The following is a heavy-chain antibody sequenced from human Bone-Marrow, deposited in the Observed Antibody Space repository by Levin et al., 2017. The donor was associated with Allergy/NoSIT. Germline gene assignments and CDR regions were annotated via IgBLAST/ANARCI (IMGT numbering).Heavy chain of an antibody. Sequence: PSETLSLTCSVSGGSINSGDYYWTWIRQSPGTGLEWIGYIYYSGSTSYNPSLKSRVTISGGTSKNQFSLQVTSVTATDTAVYYCARGPRDFWSGDNYFDSWGQGILVTVSS. V-gene: IGHV4-30-4*01. J-gene: IGHJ5*01. CDR2: IYYSGST. CDR1: GGSINSGDYY. CDR3: ARGPRDFWSGDNYFDS. D-gene: IGHD3-3*01.